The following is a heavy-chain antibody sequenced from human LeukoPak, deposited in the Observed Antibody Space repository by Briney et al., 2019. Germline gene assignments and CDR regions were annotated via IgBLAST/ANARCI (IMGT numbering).Heavy chain of an antibody. Sequence: SETLSLTCTVSGGSISSSTSYWGWIRQPPGKGLEWIGNIYYSGRSYYNPSLQSRLTISIDTSKNQFALTLSSVTAADTAVYYCGCYSGSSGWFDPWGQGTLVTVSS. CDR2: IYYSGRS. D-gene: IGHD6-6*01. J-gene: IGHJ5*02. CDR1: GGSISSSTSY. CDR3: GCYSGSSGWFDP. V-gene: IGHV4-39*01.